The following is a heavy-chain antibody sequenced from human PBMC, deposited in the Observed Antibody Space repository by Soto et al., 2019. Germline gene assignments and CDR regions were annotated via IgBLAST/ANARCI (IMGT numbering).Heavy chain of an antibody. J-gene: IGHJ4*02. CDR3: ARVGTDYGSGSPYYSDY. Sequence: GGSLRLSCAASGFSFRSYYMNWVRQAPGRGLEWVSSISPSSSFLSYADSVKGRFTISRDNVKNSVNLQMNSLRAEDTAVYYCARVGTDYGSGSPYYSDYWGQGTLVTVSS. CDR2: ISPSSSFL. D-gene: IGHD3-10*01. CDR1: GFSFRSYY. V-gene: IGHV3-21*06.